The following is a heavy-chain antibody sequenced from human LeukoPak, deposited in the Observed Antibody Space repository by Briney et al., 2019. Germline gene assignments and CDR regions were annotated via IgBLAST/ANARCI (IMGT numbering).Heavy chain of an antibody. Sequence: GGSLRLSCAASGFTFDDYAMHWVRQAPGKGLEWVSGISGNSGSIGYADSVKGRFTISRDNAKNSLYLQMNSLRAEDTALYYCAKDSDYDLTSGFDYWGQGTLVTVSS. CDR1: GFTFDDYA. V-gene: IGHV3-9*01. CDR2: ISGNSGSI. D-gene: IGHD4-17*01. J-gene: IGHJ4*02. CDR3: AKDSDYDLTSGFDY.